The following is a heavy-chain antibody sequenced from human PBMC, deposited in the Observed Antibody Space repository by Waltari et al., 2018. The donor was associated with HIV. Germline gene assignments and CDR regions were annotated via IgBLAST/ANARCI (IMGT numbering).Heavy chain of an antibody. V-gene: IGHV1-2*02. CDR3: ATALYSSSSAGSIDY. D-gene: IGHD6-6*01. CDR2: VNPNSGGT. CDR1: GYTFTGYY. Sequence: QVQLVQSGAEVKKPGASVKVSCKASGYTFTGYYMHWVRQAPGQGREWMGWVNPNSGGTNYGQKLQGRVTLTTDTSTRTACQELSRLRSDDTAVYYCATALYSSSSAGSIDYWGQGTLVTVSS. J-gene: IGHJ4*02.